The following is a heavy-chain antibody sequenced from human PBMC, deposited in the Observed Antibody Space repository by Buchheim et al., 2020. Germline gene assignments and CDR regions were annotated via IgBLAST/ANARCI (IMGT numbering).Heavy chain of an antibody. V-gene: IGHV3-23*04. J-gene: IGHJ4*02. CDR2: ISGTGSST. CDR3: AKVQYSSSPFFDY. Sequence: EVQLVESGGGLVKPGRSLRLSCAASRFTFSSFAMSWVRQAPGKGLEWVSTISGTGSSTWYGDSVKGRFTISRDNSKNTLYLQMNSLRAEDTALYYCAKVQYSSSPFFDYWGQGTL. CDR1: RFTFSSFA. D-gene: IGHD6-6*01.